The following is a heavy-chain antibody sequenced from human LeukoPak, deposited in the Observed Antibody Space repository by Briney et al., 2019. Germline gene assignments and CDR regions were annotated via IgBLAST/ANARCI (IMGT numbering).Heavy chain of an antibody. Sequence: SETLSLTCTVSGGSISSYYWSWIRQPPGKGLEWIGYIYYSGSTNYNPSLKSRVTISVDTSKNQFSLKLSSVTAADTAVYYCARALPWGAFDIWGQGTMVTVSS. D-gene: IGHD3-16*01. CDR2: IYYSGST. V-gene: IGHV4-59*01. CDR1: GGSISSYY. CDR3: ARALPWGAFDI. J-gene: IGHJ3*02.